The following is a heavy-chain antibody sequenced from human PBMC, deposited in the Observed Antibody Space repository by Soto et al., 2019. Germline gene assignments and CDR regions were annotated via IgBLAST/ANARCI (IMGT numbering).Heavy chain of an antibody. J-gene: IGHJ4*02. V-gene: IGHV3-21*01. CDR3: ARSNYFAIDY. D-gene: IGHD4-4*01. CDR1: GFTFGDYF. CDR2: ISGSSSYR. Sequence: PGGSLRLSCAASGFTFGDYFFNWVRQAPGKGLEWVSSISGSSSYRYYADSMKGRFTISRDNAKNSLFLEMNSLGAEDTAVYYCARSNYFAIDYWGQGVLVTVSS.